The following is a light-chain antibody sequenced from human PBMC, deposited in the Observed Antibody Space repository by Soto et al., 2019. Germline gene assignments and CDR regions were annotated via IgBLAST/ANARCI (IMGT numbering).Light chain of an antibody. CDR1: QTISSW. V-gene: IGKV1-5*03. Sequence: IQMTQSPSTLSGSGGDRVTITCRASQTISSWLAWYQQKPGKAPKLLIYKASTLKSGVPSRFSGSGSGTEFTLTISSLQPDDFATYYCQHYNSYSITCGQGTRM. CDR3: QHYNSYSIT. J-gene: IGKJ5*01. CDR2: KAS.